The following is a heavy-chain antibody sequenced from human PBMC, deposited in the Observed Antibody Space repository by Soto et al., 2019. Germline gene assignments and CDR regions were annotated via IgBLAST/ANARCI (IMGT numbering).Heavy chain of an antibody. Sequence: SLTCTVSGGSISSYYWSWIRQPPGKGLEWIGYIYYSGSTNYNPSLKSRVTISVDTSKNQFSLKLSSVTAADTAVYYCARIPDDYGALFDYWGQGTLVTVSS. D-gene: IGHD4-17*01. CDR2: IYYSGST. J-gene: IGHJ4*02. V-gene: IGHV4-59*01. CDR1: GGSISSYY. CDR3: ARIPDDYGALFDY.